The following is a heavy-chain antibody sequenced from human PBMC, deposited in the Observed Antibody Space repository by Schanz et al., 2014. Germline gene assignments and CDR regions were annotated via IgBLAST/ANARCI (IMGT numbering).Heavy chain of an antibody. CDR3: ARLMVPGWFDP. CDR1: GGSISSSTYY. V-gene: IGHV4-39*02. J-gene: IGHJ5*02. Sequence: QLQLQESGPGLVIPSETLSLTCTVSGGSISSSTYYWGWIRQPPGKGPEWIGTIDDTGSTYYTPSRGGRPPMPVDTSKTHLPVQLTFVTAADTAVYYCARLMVPGWFDPWGQGQLVTVSS. CDR2: IDDTGST. D-gene: IGHD3-10*01.